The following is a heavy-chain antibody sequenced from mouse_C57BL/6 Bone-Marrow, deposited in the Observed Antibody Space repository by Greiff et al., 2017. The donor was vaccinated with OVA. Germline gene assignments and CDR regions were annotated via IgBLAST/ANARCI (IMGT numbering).Heavy chain of an antibody. CDR2: INPNDGAT. J-gene: IGHJ3*01. D-gene: IGHD2-4*01. Sequence: VQLQQSGPELVKPGASVKISCKASGYSFTDYNMNWVKQSHGKSLEWIGVINPNDGATSYNQKFKGKATLTVYQSSSTAYMQLNSLTSEDSAVYYCARWGLRFAYWGQGTPVTVSA. CDR1: GYSFTDYN. V-gene: IGHV1-39*01. CDR3: ARWGLRFAY.